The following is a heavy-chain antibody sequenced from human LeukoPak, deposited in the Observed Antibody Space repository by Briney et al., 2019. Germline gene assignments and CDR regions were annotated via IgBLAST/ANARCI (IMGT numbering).Heavy chain of an antibody. CDR3: ARDLEVDCSSTSCYDYYFYYGMDV. J-gene: IGHJ6*02. D-gene: IGHD2-2*01. V-gene: IGHV3-30*04. Sequence: GRSLRLSCAASGFTFSSYAMHWVRQAPGKGLELVAVVSFAGSNKYYADSVKGRFTISRDNSKNTLYLRMNNLRAEDTAVYYCARDLEVDCSSTSCYDYYFYYGMDVWGQGTTVTVSS. CDR2: VSFAGSNK. CDR1: GFTFSSYA.